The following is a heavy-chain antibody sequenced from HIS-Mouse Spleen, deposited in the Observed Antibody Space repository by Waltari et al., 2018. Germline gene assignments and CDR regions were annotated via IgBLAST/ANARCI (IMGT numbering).Heavy chain of an antibody. CDR1: GYSISSGYY. CDR2: IYHSGST. Sequence: QVQLQESGPGLVKPSETLSLTCTVSGYSISSGYYWGSIRQPPGKGLEWIGSIYHSGSTYYNPSLKSRVTISVDTSKNQFSLKLSSVTAADTAVYYCARDRNYYDSSGYYYYYYYYGMDVWGQGTTVTVSS. D-gene: IGHD3-22*01. J-gene: IGHJ6*02. V-gene: IGHV4-38-2*02. CDR3: ARDRNYYDSSGYYYYYYYYGMDV.